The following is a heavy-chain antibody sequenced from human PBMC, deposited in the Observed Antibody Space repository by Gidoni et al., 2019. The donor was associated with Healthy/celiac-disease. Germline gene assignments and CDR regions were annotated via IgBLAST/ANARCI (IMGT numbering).Heavy chain of an antibody. CDR2: ISSSGSTI. Sequence: KGLVWFSYISSSGSTIYYADSVKGRFTILRDNAKSSLYLQVNSLRAEDTAVYYCARPGYTVTTEGWFDPWGQGTLVTVSS. CDR3: ARPGYTVTTEGWFDP. J-gene: IGHJ5*02. V-gene: IGHV3-11*01. D-gene: IGHD4-17*01.